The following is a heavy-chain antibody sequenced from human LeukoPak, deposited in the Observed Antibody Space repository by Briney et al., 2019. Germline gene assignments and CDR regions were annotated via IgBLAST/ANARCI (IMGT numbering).Heavy chain of an antibody. Sequence: PSETLSLTCTVSGGSVSSGSYYWSWIRQPPGKGLEWIGYIYYSGSTNYNPSLKSRVTISVDTSKNQFSLKLSSVTAADTAVYYCARDPSAGYSSGRYDYWGQGTLVTVSS. CDR1: GGSVSSGSYY. D-gene: IGHD6-19*01. CDR3: ARDPSAGYSSGRYDY. V-gene: IGHV4-61*01. CDR2: IYYSGST. J-gene: IGHJ4*02.